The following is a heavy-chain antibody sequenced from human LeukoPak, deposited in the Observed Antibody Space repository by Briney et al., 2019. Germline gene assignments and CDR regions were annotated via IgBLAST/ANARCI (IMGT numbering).Heavy chain of an antibody. D-gene: IGHD3-3*01. V-gene: IGHV3-23*01. CDR1: GFTFSSYG. CDR2: IGSSGVST. Sequence: PGGSLRLSCAASGFTFSSYGMSWVRQGPGKGVEWVSGIGSSGVSTNYAHSVNPRFTISRDNSKNTLFLQMNSLRADDTAVYYCAKVTSQRRVSQSGFDIWGQGTMVTVSS. CDR3: AKVTSQRRVSQSGFDI. J-gene: IGHJ3*02.